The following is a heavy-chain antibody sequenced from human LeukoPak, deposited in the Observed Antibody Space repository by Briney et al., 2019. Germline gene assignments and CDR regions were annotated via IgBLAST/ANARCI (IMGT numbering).Heavy chain of an antibody. D-gene: IGHD2-2*01. V-gene: IGHV1-2*02. CDR3: ARRVPAATYYYYGMDV. J-gene: IGHJ6*02. Sequence: ASVKVSCKASGYTFTGYYMHWVRQAPGQGLEWMGWINPNSGGTNYAQKFQGRVTMTRDTAISTAYMELSRLRSDATAVYYCARRVPAATYYYYGMDVWGQGTTVTVSS. CDR2: INPNSGGT. CDR1: GYTFTGYY.